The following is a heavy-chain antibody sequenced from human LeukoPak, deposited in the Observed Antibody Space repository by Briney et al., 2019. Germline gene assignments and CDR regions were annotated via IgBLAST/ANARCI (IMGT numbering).Heavy chain of an antibody. V-gene: IGHV4-4*07. D-gene: IGHD2-8*01. CDR3: ARGGGCTTTSCDFDW. CDR2: IYTSENT. J-gene: IGHJ4*02. CDR1: GGSISSYY. Sequence: SETLSLTCTVSGGSISSYYWSWIRQPAGEGLEWIGRIYTSENTKYNPSLQSRVTMSADTSKSQFSLKLTSVTAADTAVYFCARGGGCTTTSCDFDWWGQGTQVTVSS.